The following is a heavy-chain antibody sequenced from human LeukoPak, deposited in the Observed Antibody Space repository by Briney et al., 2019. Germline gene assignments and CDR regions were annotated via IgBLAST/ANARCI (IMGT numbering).Heavy chain of an antibody. J-gene: IGHJ5*02. Sequence: SETLSLTCTVSGGSISSTSYYWGWIRQPPGKGLEWIGTINYSGSTYYNPSLKSRVTVSVDTSKNQISLKLNSVTAADTAMYYCARHGDLLSPFQTWGQGTLVTVSS. CDR3: ARHGDLLSPFQT. CDR1: GGSISSTSYY. V-gene: IGHV4-39*01. CDR2: INYSGST. D-gene: IGHD2-21*02.